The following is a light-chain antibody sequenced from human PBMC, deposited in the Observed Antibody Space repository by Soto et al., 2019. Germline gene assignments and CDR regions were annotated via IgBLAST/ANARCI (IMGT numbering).Light chain of an antibody. CDR2: EDN. V-gene: IGLV6-57*04. J-gene: IGLJ2*01. CDR1: SGSIGSNY. CDR3: QSYDASDHVI. Sequence: NFMLTQPHSVSESPGKTVTISCTRSSGSIGSNYVQWYQQRPGSAPTTLIYEDNQRLSGVPDRFAGSVDRSSNSASLIISRLKTEDEGDYYCQSYDASDHVIFGGGTKLTVL.